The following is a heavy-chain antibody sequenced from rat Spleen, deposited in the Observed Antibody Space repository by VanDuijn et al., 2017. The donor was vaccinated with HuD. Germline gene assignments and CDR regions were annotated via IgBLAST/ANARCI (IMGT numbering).Heavy chain of an antibody. CDR3: ARHGYYDGTYYLNWFAY. CDR1: GFTFSNYG. CDR2: ISPSGGTT. Sequence: EVQLVESGGDLVQPGRSLKLSCAASGFTFSNYGIHWIRQAPTKGLEWVASISPSGGTTYYRDSVKGRFTISRDNAKSTLYLQMDSLRSEDTATYYCARHGYYDGTYYLNWFAYWGQGTLVTVSS. D-gene: IGHD1-12*02. V-gene: IGHV5-19*01. J-gene: IGHJ3*01.